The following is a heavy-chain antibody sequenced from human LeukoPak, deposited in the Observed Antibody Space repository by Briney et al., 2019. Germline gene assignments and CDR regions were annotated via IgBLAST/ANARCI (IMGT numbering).Heavy chain of an antibody. CDR2: IYTSGST. CDR3: ARVALGATIGDYYYYMDV. Sequence: SETLSLTCTVSGGSISSYYWSWIRQSAGKGLEWIGRIYTSGSTNYNPSLKSRVTMSVDTSKNQFSLKLSSVTAADTAVYYCARVALGATIGDYYYYMDVWGKGTTVTVSS. D-gene: IGHD5-12*01. J-gene: IGHJ6*03. CDR1: GGSISSYY. V-gene: IGHV4-4*07.